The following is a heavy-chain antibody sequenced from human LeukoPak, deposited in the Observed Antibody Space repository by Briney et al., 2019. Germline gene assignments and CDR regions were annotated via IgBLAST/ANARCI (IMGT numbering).Heavy chain of an antibody. CDR2: IYVGGST. CDR1: AGSISYYD. CDR3: ARWLMNSQDV. D-gene: IGHD4-23*01. J-gene: IGHJ6*02. V-gene: IGHV4-4*07. Sequence: SETLSLTCTVSAGSISYYDWSCIRQPAGKGLEWIGRIYVGGSTNYSPSLKSRVSMSLDKSKNQLSLKLISVSAADTAVYYCARWLMNSQDVWGRGTAVTVS.